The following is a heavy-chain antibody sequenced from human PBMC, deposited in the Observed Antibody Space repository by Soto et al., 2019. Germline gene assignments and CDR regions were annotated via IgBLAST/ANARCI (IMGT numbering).Heavy chain of an antibody. V-gene: IGHV1-18*04. Sequence: ASVKVSCKASGYTFTGYYMHWVRQAPGQGLEWMGWISAYNGNTNYAQKLQGRVTMTTDTSTSTAYMELRSLRSDDTAVYYCATAKVQLERLDYWGQGTLVTVSS. CDR3: ATAKVQLERLDY. D-gene: IGHD1-1*01. CDR1: GYTFTGYY. J-gene: IGHJ4*02. CDR2: ISAYNGNT.